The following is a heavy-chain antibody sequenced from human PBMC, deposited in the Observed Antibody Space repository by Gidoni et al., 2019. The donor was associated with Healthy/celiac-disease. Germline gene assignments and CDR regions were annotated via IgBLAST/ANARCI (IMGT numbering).Heavy chain of an antibody. Sequence: QVQLVESGGGVVQPGRSLRPSCAAPGFTFSSYAMHWVRQAPGKGLEWVAVISYDGSNKYYADSVKGRFTISRDNSKNTLYLQMNSLRAEDTAVYYCARDHYYDSSGYFDYWGQGTLVTVSS. V-gene: IGHV3-30-3*01. D-gene: IGHD3-22*01. CDR2: ISYDGSNK. J-gene: IGHJ4*02. CDR3: ARDHYYDSSGYFDY. CDR1: GFTFSSYA.